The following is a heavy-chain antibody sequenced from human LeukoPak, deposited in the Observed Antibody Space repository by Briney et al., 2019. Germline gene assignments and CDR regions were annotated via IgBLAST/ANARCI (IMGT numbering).Heavy chain of an antibody. CDR1: GGSFTGYY. CDR2: INHSGST. CDR3: ARGRRSYYDSSGYRRIFDY. D-gene: IGHD3-22*01. V-gene: IGHV4-34*01. Sequence: SETLSLTCAVYGGSFTGYYWSWIRQPPGKGLEWIGEINHSGSTNYNPSLKSRVTISVDTSKNQFSLKLSSVTAADTAVYYCARGRRSYYDSSGYRRIFDYWGQGTLVTVSS. J-gene: IGHJ4*02.